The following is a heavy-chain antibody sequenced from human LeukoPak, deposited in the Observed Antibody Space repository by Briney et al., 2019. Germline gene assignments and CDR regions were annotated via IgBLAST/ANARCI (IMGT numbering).Heavy chain of an antibody. D-gene: IGHD2-15*01. CDR3: ARPRGSCSGGSCYYYYFDY. V-gene: IGHV4-38-2*01. Sequence: SETLSLTCAVSGYSISSGYYWGWIRQPPGKRLEWIGSIYHSGGTYYNPSLKSRVTISVDTSKNQFSLKLSSVTAADTAAYYCARPRGSCSGGSCYYYYFDYWGQGTLVTVSS. CDR1: GYSISSGYY. CDR2: IYHSGGT. J-gene: IGHJ4*02.